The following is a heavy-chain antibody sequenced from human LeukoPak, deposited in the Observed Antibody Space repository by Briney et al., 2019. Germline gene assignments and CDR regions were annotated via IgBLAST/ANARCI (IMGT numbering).Heavy chain of an antibody. D-gene: IGHD5/OR15-5a*01. CDR1: GFTFNDYW. Sequence: GGSLRLSCVGAGFTFNDYWIHWVRQAPGKGLVWVSAIKTDGSAMQYADSVKGRFAISRDNAKNTVYLQMNSLRDEDTAVYYCVRDRTVSTILDYWGQGTLVTVSS. CDR3: VRDRTVSTILDY. CDR2: IKTDGSAM. V-gene: IGHV3-74*03. J-gene: IGHJ4*02.